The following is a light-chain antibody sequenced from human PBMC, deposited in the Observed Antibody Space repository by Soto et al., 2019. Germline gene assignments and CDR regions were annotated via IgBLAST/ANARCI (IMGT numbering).Light chain of an antibody. J-gene: IGKJ2*01. V-gene: IGKV2D-29*01. Sequence: DIVVTQTPLFLSVTPGQPASISCKSGQSLVHTDGKTYLFWYLQKPGQPPQPLIYQVSNRFSGVPDRFSGSGSGTDFTLKISRMEAEDVGVYYCMQSLQLPYTFGQGTKLEIK. CDR2: QVS. CDR1: QSLVHTDGKTY. CDR3: MQSLQLPYT.